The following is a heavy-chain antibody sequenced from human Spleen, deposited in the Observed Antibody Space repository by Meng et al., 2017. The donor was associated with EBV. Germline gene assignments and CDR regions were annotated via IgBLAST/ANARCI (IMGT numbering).Heavy chain of an antibody. J-gene: IGHJ4*02. CDR3: AHRDATMDFDY. V-gene: IGHV2-5*02. Sequence: QITLKESGPTQVKPXXXXTXTCTFSGFSLRTSGVGVGWIRQPPGKALEWLALVYWDDDKRYSPSLKTRLTITKDTSKNQVVLTMTNMDPVDTATYYCAHRDATMDFDYWGQGTLVTVSS. CDR1: GFSLRTSGVG. D-gene: IGHD5-18*01. CDR2: VYWDDDK.